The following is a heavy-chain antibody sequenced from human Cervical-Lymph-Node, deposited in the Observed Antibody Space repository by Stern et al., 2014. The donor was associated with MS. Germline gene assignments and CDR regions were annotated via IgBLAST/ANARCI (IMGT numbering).Heavy chain of an antibody. Sequence: VELLESGAEVKKPGSSVKVSCKASGGTFSSYEITWVRQAPGQGLEWMGGSIPTFDTPTYAQKFQDRVTISADESTSTAYMELSSLKSEDTAIYFCARAYTYYSNSAGYWGQGTLVTVSS. CDR2: SIPTFDTP. V-gene: IGHV1-69*01. CDR1: GGTFSSYE. D-gene: IGHD3-10*01. J-gene: IGHJ4*02. CDR3: ARAYTYYSNSAGY.